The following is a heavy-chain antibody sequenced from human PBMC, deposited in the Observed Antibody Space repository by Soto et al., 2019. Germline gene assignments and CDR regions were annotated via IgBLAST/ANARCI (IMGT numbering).Heavy chain of an antibody. CDR1: GGAFSSYA. Sequence: GASVKVSCKPSGGAFSSYAISRVRQAPGQGLELMGGIIPIFGTANYAQKFQGRVTITADESTSTAYMELSSLRSEDTAVYYCARDSGLYSSGWYDVHYYGMDVWGQGTTVTVS. CDR3: ARDSGLYSSGWYDVHYYGMDV. J-gene: IGHJ6*02. D-gene: IGHD6-19*01. CDR2: IIPIFGTA. V-gene: IGHV1-69*13.